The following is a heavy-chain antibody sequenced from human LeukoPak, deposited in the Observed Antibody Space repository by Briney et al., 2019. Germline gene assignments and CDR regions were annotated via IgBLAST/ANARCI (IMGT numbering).Heavy chain of an antibody. V-gene: IGHV4-4*07. Sequence: SETLSLTCIDPGGSISSYYWSWIRQPAGKGLEWIARIYTSGRANYNPSLKTRVTMSVDTSKNQFSLKLSSVTGADTAVYYCARGGYYTSRNAFDIWGQGKMVTVSS. CDR2: IYTSGRA. CDR1: GGSISSYY. D-gene: IGHD3-22*01. J-gene: IGHJ3*02. CDR3: ARGGYYTSRNAFDI.